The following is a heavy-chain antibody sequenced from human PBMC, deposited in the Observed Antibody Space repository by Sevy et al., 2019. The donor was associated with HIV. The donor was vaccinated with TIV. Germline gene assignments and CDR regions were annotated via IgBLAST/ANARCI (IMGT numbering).Heavy chain of an antibody. CDR3: TRELWPGDY. D-gene: IGHD2-21*01. J-gene: IGHJ4*02. CDR1: GFTFTDYF. V-gene: IGHV3-7*01. CDR2: IDQDGSQK. Sequence: GESLKISCAASGFTFTDYFMGWVRQAPGKGLEWVADIDQDGSQKNYVDSVKGRFTISRDNAKNSVYLQLNRLRVDDTAVYYCTRELWPGDYWGQGTLVTVPS.